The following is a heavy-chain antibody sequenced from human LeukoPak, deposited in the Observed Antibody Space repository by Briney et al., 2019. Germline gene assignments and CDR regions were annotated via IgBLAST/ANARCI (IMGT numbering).Heavy chain of an antibody. D-gene: IGHD3-22*01. Sequence: ASVKVSCKASGYTFTSHYMHWVRQAPGQGLEWMGIINPSGGSTSYTQKFQGRVTMTRDTSTSTVYMELSSLRSEDTAVFYCARSYYERDAFDIWGQGTKVTVSS. J-gene: IGHJ3*02. CDR1: GYTFTSHY. CDR2: INPSGGST. V-gene: IGHV1-46*01. CDR3: ARSYYERDAFDI.